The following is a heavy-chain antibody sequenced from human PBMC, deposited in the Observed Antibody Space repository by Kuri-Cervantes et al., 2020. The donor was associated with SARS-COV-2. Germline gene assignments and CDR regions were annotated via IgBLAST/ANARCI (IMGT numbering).Heavy chain of an antibody. V-gene: IGHV3-7*04. CDR2: IKQDGSEK. D-gene: IGHD2-2*01. J-gene: IGHJ6*02. Sequence: GESLKISCAASGFTFSSYWMSWVRQAPGKGLEWVANIKQDGSEKYYVDSVKGRFTISRDNARNSPYLQMNSLRAEDTAVYYCARAPPPASPRGGMDVWGQGTTVTVSS. CDR3: ARAPPPASPRGGMDV. CDR1: GFTFSSYW.